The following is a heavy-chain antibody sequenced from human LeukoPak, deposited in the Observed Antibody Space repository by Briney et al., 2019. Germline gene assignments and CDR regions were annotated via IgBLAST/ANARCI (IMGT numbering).Heavy chain of an antibody. J-gene: IGHJ5*02. CDR2: IYSGGST. CDR3: ARALRYCSGGSCYYWFDP. Sequence: GGSLRLSCAASGFTVSSNYMSWVRQAPGKGLEGVPVIYSGGSTYYADSVKGRFTISRHNSKNTLYLQMNSLRAEDTAVYYCARALRYCSGGSCYYWFDPWGQGTLVTVSS. D-gene: IGHD2-15*01. CDR1: GFTVSSNY. V-gene: IGHV3-53*04.